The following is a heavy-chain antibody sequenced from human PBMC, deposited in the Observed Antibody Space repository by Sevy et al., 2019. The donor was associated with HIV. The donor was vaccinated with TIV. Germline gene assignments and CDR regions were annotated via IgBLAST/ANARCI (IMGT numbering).Heavy chain of an antibody. J-gene: IGHJ4*02. V-gene: IGHV3-11*06. CDR2: ISSGSRYT. Sequence: GGSLRLSCAASGFSFSDYYMTWIRQAPGKGLEWVSYISSGSRYTNYADSVKGRFAISRDNAENSLYLQMNSLRAEDTAVYYCARESIAVAGIGYYFEYWGQGTLVTVSS. D-gene: IGHD6-19*01. CDR3: ARESIAVAGIGYYFEY. CDR1: GFSFSDYY.